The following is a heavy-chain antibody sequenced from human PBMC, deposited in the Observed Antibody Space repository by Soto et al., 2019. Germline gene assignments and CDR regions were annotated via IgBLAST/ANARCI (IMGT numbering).Heavy chain of an antibody. D-gene: IGHD4-17*01. CDR3: GRHHTVRYYYYYMDV. CDR2: IYFSVST. J-gene: IGHJ6*03. V-gene: IGHV4-39*01. Sequence: PSATLSLTCSVSGGSISSSGYYWGWIRQAPGKGLEWIGNIYFSVSTYYNPSLKSRATISVDTSTNQFSLILSSVTAADAAVYYCGRHHTVRYYYYYMDVWGKGTAVTVSS. CDR1: GGSISSSGYY.